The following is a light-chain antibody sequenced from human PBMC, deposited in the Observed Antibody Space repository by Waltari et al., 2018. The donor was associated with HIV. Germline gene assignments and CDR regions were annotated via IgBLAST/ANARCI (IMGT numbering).Light chain of an antibody. Sequence: DIVLTQTPLSSPVTLGQPASISCRSSQSLVHRDVHTYLSWLHQRPGQPPRLLIYKVSNRFSGIPDRFSGSGAGTDFTLKITRVKAEDVGLYYCMQTTQFPYTFGQGTKLEIK. CDR2: KVS. CDR3: MQTTQFPYT. J-gene: IGKJ2*01. V-gene: IGKV2-24*01. CDR1: QSLVHRDVHTY.